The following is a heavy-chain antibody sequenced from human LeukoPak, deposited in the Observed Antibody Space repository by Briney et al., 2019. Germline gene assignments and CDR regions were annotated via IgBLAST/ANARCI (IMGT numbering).Heavy chain of an antibody. D-gene: IGHD3/OR15-3a*01. CDR3: ARAPWDWLPDY. J-gene: IGHJ4*02. V-gene: IGHV3-53*01. CDR2: IYSGGST. Sequence: GGSLRLSCAASGFTFSSYSMNWVRQAPGKGLEWVSVIYSGGSTYYADSVKGRFTISRDNSKNTLYLQMNSLRAEDTAVYYCARAPWDWLPDYWGQGTLVTVSS. CDR1: GFTFSSYS.